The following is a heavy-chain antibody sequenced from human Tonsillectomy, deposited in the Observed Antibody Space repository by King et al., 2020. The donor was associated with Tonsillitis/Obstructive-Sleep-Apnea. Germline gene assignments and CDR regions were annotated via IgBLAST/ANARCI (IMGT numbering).Heavy chain of an antibody. CDR2: FFGVGST. V-gene: IGHV3-66*01. CDR3: VKDVYCSGGTCYTTY. J-gene: IGHJ4*02. D-gene: IGHD2-15*01. Sequence: VQLVESGGGLVQPGGSLRLSCTVSGFTVSSSYMSWVRQAPGKGLEWVSVFFGVGSTYSADSVQGRFSMSTDNSKNTLFLQMNSLRAEDTALYYCVKDVYCSGGTCYTTYWGQGTLVTVSS. CDR1: GFTVSSSY.